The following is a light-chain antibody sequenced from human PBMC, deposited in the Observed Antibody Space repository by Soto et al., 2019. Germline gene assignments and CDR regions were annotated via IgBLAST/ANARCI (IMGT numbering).Light chain of an antibody. CDR3: QQLNSYPIT. J-gene: IGKJ5*01. V-gene: IGKV1-9*01. CDR1: QGISSY. CDR2: AAS. Sequence: DIQLTQSPSFLSASVGDRVTITCRASQGISSYLAWYQQKPGKAPKLLIYAASTLQSGVPSRFSGSGSGTEFTLTISSLQLEDLATYYCQQLNSYPITFGQGTRLEIK.